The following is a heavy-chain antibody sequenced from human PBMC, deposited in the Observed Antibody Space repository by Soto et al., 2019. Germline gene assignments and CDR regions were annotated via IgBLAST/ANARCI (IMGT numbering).Heavy chain of an antibody. CDR3: ARDSSPNPSGEAFDI. CDR2: ISGSSSST. V-gene: IGHV3-21*01. CDR1: GFTFSNYA. J-gene: IGHJ3*02. Sequence: TGGSLRLSCAASGFTFSNYAMSWVRQAPGKGLEWVSLISGSSSSTYYADSVKGRFTISRDNAKNSLYLQMNSLRAEDTAVYYCARDSSPNPSGEAFDIWGQGTMVTVSS. D-gene: IGHD6-19*01.